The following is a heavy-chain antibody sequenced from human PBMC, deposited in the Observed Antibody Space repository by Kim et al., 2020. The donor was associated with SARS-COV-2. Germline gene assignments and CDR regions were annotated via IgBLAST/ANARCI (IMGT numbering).Heavy chain of an antibody. Sequence: ASVKVSCKASGDMFTSFGMNWVRQAPGQGLQWMGWTNTKNGESSYAQGFTGRFVFSWDTSVSTASLQISSLKAEDTAIYYCAPSGTFRFYYWGQGTLVPV. CDR3: APSGTFRFYY. CDR2: TNTKNGES. J-gene: IGHJ4*02. D-gene: IGHD1-26*01. V-gene: IGHV7-4-1*02. CDR1: GDMFTSFG.